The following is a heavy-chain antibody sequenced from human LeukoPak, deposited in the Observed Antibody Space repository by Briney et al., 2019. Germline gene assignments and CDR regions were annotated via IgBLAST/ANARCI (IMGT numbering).Heavy chain of an antibody. D-gene: IGHD1-26*01. Sequence: GGSLRLSCVASGFTFSSYAMSWVRQAPGKGLEWVSAISGSGGTTDYADSVKGRFTISRDNSKNTLYLQMDSLRAEDTAVYYCAKVIVGAKAFDYWGQGTLVTVSS. CDR2: ISGSGGTT. J-gene: IGHJ4*02. CDR3: AKVIVGAKAFDY. CDR1: GFTFSSYA. V-gene: IGHV3-23*01.